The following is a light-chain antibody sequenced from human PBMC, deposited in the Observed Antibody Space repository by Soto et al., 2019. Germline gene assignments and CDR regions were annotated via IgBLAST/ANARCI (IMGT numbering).Light chain of an antibody. V-gene: IGKV3-15*01. J-gene: IGKJ2*01. CDR2: GAS. Sequence: IVMTQSPATLSVSPGERATLSCRASQSVSSNLAWYQQKPGQAPRLLIYGASTRATGIPARFSGSGSGTEFTLTISSLQSGDFAVYYCQQYNNWPHTFGQGTKLEI. CDR3: QQYNNWPHT. CDR1: QSVSSN.